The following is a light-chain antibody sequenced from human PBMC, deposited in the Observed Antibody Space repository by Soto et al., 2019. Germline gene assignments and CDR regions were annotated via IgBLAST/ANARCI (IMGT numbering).Light chain of an antibody. J-gene: IGLJ2*01. V-gene: IGLV2-14*01. Sequence: QSVLTQPASVSGSPGQSITIPCTGTSSDVGGYNYVSWYQQHPGKAPKLMIYEVSNRPSGVSNRFSGSKSGNTASLTISGLRAEDEADYYCSSYTSSSTSVVFGGGTKLTVL. CDR2: EVS. CDR3: SSYTSSSTSVV. CDR1: SSDVGGYNY.